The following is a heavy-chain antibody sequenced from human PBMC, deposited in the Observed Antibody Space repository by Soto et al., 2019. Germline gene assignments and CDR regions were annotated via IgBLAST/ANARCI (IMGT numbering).Heavy chain of an antibody. CDR3: ARVNVTEDYNVFEL. D-gene: IGHD4-4*01. CDR2: ISHSGST. CDR1: VASISNTYW. J-gene: IGHJ4*01. Sequence: PSETLSLTCAFSVASISNTYWWSWVRQAPGKGLQWIGQISHSGSTNYSPSFKSRVTISLDKSKNQFSLRLTSLTAADTAMYYCARVNVTEDYNVFELWGHRTLVTLSS. V-gene: IGHV4-4*02.